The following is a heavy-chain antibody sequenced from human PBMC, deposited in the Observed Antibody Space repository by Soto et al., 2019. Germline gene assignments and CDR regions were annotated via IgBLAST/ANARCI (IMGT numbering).Heavy chain of an antibody. CDR1: CYTFTSYG. CDR3: ARWGSDYYFDY. D-gene: IGHD3-16*01. J-gene: IGHJ4*02. Sequence: GAPVKVSCKASCYTFTSYGISWGRQAPGQGLEWMGWISAYNGNTNYAQKLQGRVTMTTDTSTSTAYMELRSLRSDDTAVYYCARWGSDYYFDYWGQGTLVTVSS. CDR2: ISAYNGNT. V-gene: IGHV1-18*01.